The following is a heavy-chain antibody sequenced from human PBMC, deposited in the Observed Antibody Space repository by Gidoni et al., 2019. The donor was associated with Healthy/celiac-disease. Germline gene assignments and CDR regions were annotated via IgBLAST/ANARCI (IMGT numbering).Heavy chain of an antibody. CDR2: MNPNSGNT. D-gene: IGHD3-3*01. CDR3: ARRGYDFWSGYTNWYFDL. V-gene: IGHV1-8*01. CDR1: GYTFTSYD. J-gene: IGHJ2*01. Sequence: QVQLVQSGAEVKKPGASVKVPCKASGYTFTSYDINWVRQATGQGLEWMGWMNPNSGNTGYAQKFQGRVTMTRNTSISTAYMELSSLRSEDTAVYYCARRGYDFWSGYTNWYFDLWGRGTLVTVSS.